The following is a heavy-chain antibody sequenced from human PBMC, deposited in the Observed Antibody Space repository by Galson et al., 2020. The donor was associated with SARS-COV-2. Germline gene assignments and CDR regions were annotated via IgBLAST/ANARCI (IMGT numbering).Heavy chain of an antibody. J-gene: IGHJ4*02. CDR1: GFTFRSYR. V-gene: IGHV3-7*03. D-gene: IGHD3-10*01. CDR3: ARAWGGSGTYLFEF. Sequence: GGSLRLSCAASGFTFRSYRMSWVRQAPGKGLEWVANINQDGSEKHYADAVTGRFTISRDNAKNSLYLQMNTLRAEDTAVYYCARAWGGSGTYLFEFWGQGTLVTVSS. CDR2: INQDGSEK.